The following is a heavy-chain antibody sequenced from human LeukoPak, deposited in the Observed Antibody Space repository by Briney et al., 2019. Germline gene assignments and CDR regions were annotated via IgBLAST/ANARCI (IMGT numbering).Heavy chain of an antibody. CDR1: GFTFSSYA. J-gene: IGHJ4*02. CDR2: ISYDGSNK. CDR3: ARLLVVVTAISSDY. Sequence: GGSLRLSCAASGFTFSSYAMHWVRQAPGKGLEWVAVISYDGSNKYYADSVKGRFTISRDNSKNTLYLQMNSLRAEDTAVYYCARLLVVVTAISSDYWGQGTLVTVSS. V-gene: IGHV3-30-3*01. D-gene: IGHD2-21*02.